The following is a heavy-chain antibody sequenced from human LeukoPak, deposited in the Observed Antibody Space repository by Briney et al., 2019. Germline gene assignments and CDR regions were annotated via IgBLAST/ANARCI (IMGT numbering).Heavy chain of an antibody. CDR1: GFSVSNSY. CDR2: ISSSSTYI. D-gene: IGHD3-10*01. Sequence: GGSLRLSCAASGFSVSNSYMSWVRQAPGKGLEWVSSISSSSTYIYYADSVKGRFTISRDNAKNSVYLQMNSLRAEDTAVYYCARDWALIRFGSWGQGTLVTVSS. CDR3: ARDWALIRFGS. J-gene: IGHJ4*02. V-gene: IGHV3-21*01.